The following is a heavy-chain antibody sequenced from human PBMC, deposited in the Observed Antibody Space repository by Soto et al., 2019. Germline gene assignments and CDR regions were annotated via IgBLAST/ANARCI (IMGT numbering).Heavy chain of an antibody. Sequence: QVQLVQSGAEVKKPGASVRVSCKPSGYSFTAYQIFWVRQATGQGLEWMGWMHPGTGDTDYAQNFQGRVTMTRNSSISAAYMELSSLTSAVTAVHYCARGRCINKGYDRAWYIGYWGQGTLVTVSS. D-gene: IGHD1-1*01. CDR2: MHPGTGDT. CDR1: GYSFTAYQ. J-gene: IGHJ4*02. V-gene: IGHV1-8*01. CDR3: ARGRCINKGYDRAWYIGY.